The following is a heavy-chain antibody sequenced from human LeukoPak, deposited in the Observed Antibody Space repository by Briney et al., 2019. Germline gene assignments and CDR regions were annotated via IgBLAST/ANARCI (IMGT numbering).Heavy chain of an antibody. V-gene: IGHV1-3*01. CDR3: ARGRWTATETTYYLDY. J-gene: IGHJ4*02. CDR1: GYSFSDYA. D-gene: IGHD4-17*01. CDR2: INAGNGKT. Sequence: ASVKVSCKASGYSFSDYAIQWVRQAPGQRLEWMGWINAGNGKTKYSQNFQGRGTITRDRSASTAYMELSSLRSEDTSIYYCARGRWTATETTYYLDYWGQGNLVTVSS.